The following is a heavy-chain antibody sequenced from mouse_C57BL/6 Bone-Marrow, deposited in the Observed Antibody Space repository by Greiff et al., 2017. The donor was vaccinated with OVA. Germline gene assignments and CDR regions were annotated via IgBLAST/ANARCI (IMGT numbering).Heavy chain of an antibody. V-gene: IGHV1-50*01. CDR2: IDPSDSYT. CDR3: ARKMDYYGSSHYWYFDV. D-gene: IGHD1-1*01. Sequence: QVQLQQPGAELVKPGASVKLSCKASGYTFTSYWMQWVKQRPGQGLEWIGEIDPSDSYTNYNQKFKGKATLTVAKSSSTAYMQLSSLTSEDSAVYYCARKMDYYGSSHYWYFDVWGTGTTVTVSS. J-gene: IGHJ1*03. CDR1: GYTFTSYW.